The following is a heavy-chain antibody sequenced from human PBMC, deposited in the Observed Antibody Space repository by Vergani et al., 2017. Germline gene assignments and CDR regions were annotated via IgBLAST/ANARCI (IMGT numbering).Heavy chain of an antibody. V-gene: IGHV3-64*01. J-gene: IGHJ3*02. D-gene: IGHD1-26*01. Sequence: EVQLVESGGVVVQPGGSLRLSCAASGFTFSSYAMHWVRQAPGKGLEYLSAISSNGGSTYYAKSVKGRFTISRDNSKNTLYLQMGSLRAEDMAVYYCARDSSGSYWSNAFDIWGQGTMVTVSS. CDR1: GFTFSSYA. CDR2: ISSNGGST. CDR3: ARDSSGSYWSNAFDI.